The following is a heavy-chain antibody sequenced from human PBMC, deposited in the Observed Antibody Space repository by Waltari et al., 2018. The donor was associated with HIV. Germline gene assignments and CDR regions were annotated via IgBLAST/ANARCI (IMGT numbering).Heavy chain of an antibody. CDR3: ARLYGRDSSGYYSYYDHGIDV. CDR1: GGSFSGYY. V-gene: IGHV4-34*01. Sequence: QVQLQQWGAGILKPSETLSLTCAVYGGSFSGYYWSWIRQSPGRGLEWIGEINHNEITNYNPSLKSRVTISVDPSKNQFSLKLSSVTAADTAIYYCARLYGRDSSGYYSYYDHGIDVWGQGTTVTVSS. J-gene: IGHJ6*02. D-gene: IGHD3-22*01. CDR2: INHNEIT.